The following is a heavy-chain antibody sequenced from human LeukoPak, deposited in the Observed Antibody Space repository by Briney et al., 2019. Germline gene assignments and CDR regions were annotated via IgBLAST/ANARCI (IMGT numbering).Heavy chain of an antibody. CDR2: INHSGST. J-gene: IGHJ4*02. CDR3: ARRGEWGMVY. CDR1: GGSISSSSYY. V-gene: IGHV4-39*07. Sequence: SETLSLTCTVSGGSISSSSYYWSWIRQPPGKGPEWIGEINHSGSTNYNPSLKSRVTISVDTSKNQFSLKLSSVTAADTAVYYCARRGEWGMVYWGQGTLVTVSS. D-gene: IGHD3-16*01.